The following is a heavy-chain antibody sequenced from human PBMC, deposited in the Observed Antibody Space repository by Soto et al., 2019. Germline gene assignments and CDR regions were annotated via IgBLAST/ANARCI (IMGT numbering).Heavy chain of an antibody. CDR3: ARGATVTQYDY. CDR2: GSYSGTT. Sequence: PSETLSLTCTASGGSISSYYRAWIRQPPGKGLEWIGFGSYSGTTNYKPSLKSRVTISVDTSRSQISLKVSSLTAADTAVYYCARGATVTQYDYWGQGTLVTVSS. D-gene: IGHD4-17*01. J-gene: IGHJ4*02. V-gene: IGHV4-59*01. CDR1: GGSISSYY.